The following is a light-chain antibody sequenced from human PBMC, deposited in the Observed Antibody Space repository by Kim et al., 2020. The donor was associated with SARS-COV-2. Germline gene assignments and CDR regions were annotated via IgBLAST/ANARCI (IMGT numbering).Light chain of an antibody. CDR1: KLGDKY. V-gene: IGLV3-1*01. CDR2: QDN. CDR3: QAWDSRSYVV. Sequence: SYELTQPPSVSVSPGQTASITCSGDKLGDKYAYWYQQKPGLSPVVVIYQDNKRPSGIPERFSGSNSGNTATLTISGTQAMDEADYYCQAWDSRSYVVFGGGTQLTVL. J-gene: IGLJ2*01.